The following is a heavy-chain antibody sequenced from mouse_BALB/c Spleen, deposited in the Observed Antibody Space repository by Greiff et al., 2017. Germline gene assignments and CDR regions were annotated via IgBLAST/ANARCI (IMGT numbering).Heavy chain of an antibody. D-gene: IGHD2-10*02. V-gene: IGHV3-6*02. CDR3: ARTPYGNYYYFDY. J-gene: IGHJ2*01. Sequence: EVKLQESGPGLVKPSQSLSLTCSVTGYSITSGYYWNWIRQFPGNKLEWMGYISYDGSNNYNPSLKNRISITRDTSKNQFFLKLNSVTTEDTATYYCARTPYGNYYYFDYWGQGTTLTVSS. CDR2: ISYDGSN. CDR1: GYSITSGYY.